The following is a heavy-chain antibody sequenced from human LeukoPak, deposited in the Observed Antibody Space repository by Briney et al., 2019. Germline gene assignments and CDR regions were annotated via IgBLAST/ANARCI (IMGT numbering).Heavy chain of an antibody. D-gene: IGHD4-17*01. V-gene: IGHV3-21*01. CDR1: GFTFSGYS. CDR3: ARDRLFYGDYYGMDV. Sequence: PGGSLRLSCAASGFTFSGYSMNGFGLAPGKGLEWVGSISSSSSYIYYADSVKGRFTISRDNAKNSLYLHMNSLRAEDTAVYYCARDRLFYGDYYGMDVWGQGTTVTVSS. CDR2: ISSSSSYI. J-gene: IGHJ6*02.